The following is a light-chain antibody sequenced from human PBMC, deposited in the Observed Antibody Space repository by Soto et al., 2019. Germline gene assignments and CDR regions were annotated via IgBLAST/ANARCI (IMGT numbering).Light chain of an antibody. Sequence: QTVVTQEPALTVSPGGTVTLTCASSTGAVTSGYYPNWFQQKPGQPPRALIYSTTYKHSWTPARFSGSLLGGKAALTLSGVQREDEAVYYCVLFYRDRVLFGGGTKLTVL. J-gene: IGLJ2*01. CDR1: TGAVTSGYY. CDR3: VLFYRDRVL. V-gene: IGLV7-43*01. CDR2: STT.